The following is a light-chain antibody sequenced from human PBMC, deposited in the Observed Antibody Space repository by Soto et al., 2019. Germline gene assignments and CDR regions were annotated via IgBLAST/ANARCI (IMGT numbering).Light chain of an antibody. J-gene: IGLJ2*01. Sequence: QSALTQPRSVSGSPGQSVTISCTGTISDVAGYNYVSWYQHHPDKAPKLLISDVTKRPSWVPDRFSGSNSGNTATLTISGTQAMDEADYYCQAWDSSTVVFGGGTKLTVL. CDR3: QAWDSSTVV. CDR1: ISDVAGYNY. CDR2: DVT. V-gene: IGLV2-11*01.